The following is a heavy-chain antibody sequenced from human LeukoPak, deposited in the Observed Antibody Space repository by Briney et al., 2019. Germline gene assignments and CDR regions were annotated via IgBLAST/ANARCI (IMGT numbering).Heavy chain of an antibody. V-gene: IGHV1-69*13. CDR3: ARDSGSYGHDDFQH. D-gene: IGHD1-26*01. J-gene: IGHJ1*01. CDR2: IIPIFGTA. Sequence: ASVKVSCKASGGTFSSYAISWVRQAPGQGLEWMGGIIPIFGTANYAQKFQGRVTITADESTSTAYMELSSLRSEDTAVYYCARDSGSYGHDDFQHWGQGTLVTVSS. CDR1: GGTFSSYA.